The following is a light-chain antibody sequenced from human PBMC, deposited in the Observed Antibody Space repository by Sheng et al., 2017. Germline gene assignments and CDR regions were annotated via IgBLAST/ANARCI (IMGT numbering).Light chain of an antibody. Sequence: DIQMTQFPYTLSASVGDRVTITCRASQSIRSWLAWYQQKPGRAPKLLIYKASSLESGVPSRFSGSGSGTEFTLTISSLQPDDFATYYCQQYNSYPWTFGQGTKVEIK. CDR3: QQYNSYPWT. V-gene: IGKV1-5*03. CDR1: QSIRSW. CDR2: KAS. J-gene: IGKJ1*01.